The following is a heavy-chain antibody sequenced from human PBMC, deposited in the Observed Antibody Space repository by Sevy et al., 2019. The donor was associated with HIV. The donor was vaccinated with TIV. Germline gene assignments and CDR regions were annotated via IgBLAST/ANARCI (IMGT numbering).Heavy chain of an antibody. V-gene: IGHV1-69*13. CDR3: ARWSISIHY. CDR2: ITPILGTT. Sequence: ASVKVSCKASGGTFNSYVVSWVRQAPGQGLEWMGEITPILGTTHYAQKFKGRVTITADESTNTVYMELSSLRSEDTAVYYCARWSISIHYWGQGTLVTVSS. J-gene: IGHJ4*02. D-gene: IGHD3-3*02. CDR1: GGTFNSYV.